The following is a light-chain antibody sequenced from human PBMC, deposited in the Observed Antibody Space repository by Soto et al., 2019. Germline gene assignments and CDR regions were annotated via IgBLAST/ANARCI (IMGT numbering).Light chain of an antibody. CDR2: DAS. V-gene: IGKV3-11*01. J-gene: IGKJ4*01. Sequence: EIVLTQSPATLSLSPGERATLSCRASQSVSSYLAWYQQKPGQAPRLLIYDASNKATGIPARFSGSGSGTVSPLTISSLEPEYFAVYYCQQRSNWLTFGEGTKVEIK. CDR3: QQRSNWLT. CDR1: QSVSSY.